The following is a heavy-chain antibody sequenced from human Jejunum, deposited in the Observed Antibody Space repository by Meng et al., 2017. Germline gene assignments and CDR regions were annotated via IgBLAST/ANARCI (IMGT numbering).Heavy chain of an antibody. Sequence: QVQLIESGPGLVKPSTTLSLTCTVSGDSVSSDNYYWSWIRQPPGKGLEWIGYIYYSGSTDHNPSLKSRVTMSVDTSRNQFSLNLSSVTAADTAVYYCARVILYSGSYYFDSWGQGTLVTVSS. CDR2: IYYSGST. D-gene: IGHD1-26*01. CDR1: GDSVSSDNYY. CDR3: ARVILYSGSYYFDS. V-gene: IGHV4-61*01. J-gene: IGHJ4*02.